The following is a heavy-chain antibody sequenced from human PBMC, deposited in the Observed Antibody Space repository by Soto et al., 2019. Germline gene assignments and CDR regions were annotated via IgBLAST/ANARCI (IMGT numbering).Heavy chain of an antibody. CDR3: AVAVAGRYYYYGMDV. CDR1: GGSISSSNW. D-gene: IGHD6-19*01. Sequence: PSETLSLTCAVSGGSISSSNWWSWVRQPPGKGLEWIGEIYHSGSTNYNPSLKSRVTISVDKSKNQFSLKLSSVTAADTAVYYCAVAVAGRYYYYGMDVWGQGTTVTVSS. J-gene: IGHJ6*02. CDR2: IYHSGST. V-gene: IGHV4-4*02.